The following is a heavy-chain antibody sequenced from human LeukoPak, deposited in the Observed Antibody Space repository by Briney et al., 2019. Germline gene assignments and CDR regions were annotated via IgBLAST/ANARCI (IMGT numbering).Heavy chain of an antibody. CDR1: GFTFSSYA. V-gene: IGHV3-23*01. J-gene: IGHJ6*02. CDR3: ARVPYYDILTGYSPPNV. CDR2: ISGSGGST. Sequence: GGSLRLSCAASGFTFSSYAMSWVRQAPGKGLEWVSAISGSGGSTYYADSVKGRFTISRDNSKNTLYLQMNSLRAEDTAVYYCARVPYYDILTGYSPPNVWGQGTTVTVSS. D-gene: IGHD3-9*01.